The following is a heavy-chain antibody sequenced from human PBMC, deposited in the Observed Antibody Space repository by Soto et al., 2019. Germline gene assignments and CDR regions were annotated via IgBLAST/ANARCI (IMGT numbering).Heavy chain of an antibody. J-gene: IGHJ4*02. V-gene: IGHV3-30*18. Sequence: PGGSLRLSCAASGFTFSSYGMHWVRQAPGKGLEWVAVISYDGSNKYYADSVKGRFTISRDNSKNTLYLQMNSLRAEDTAVYYCAKSKIGVVMLNFDYWGQGTLVTVSS. CDR3: AKSKIGVVMLNFDY. CDR1: GFTFSSYG. CDR2: ISYDGSNK. D-gene: IGHD3-3*01.